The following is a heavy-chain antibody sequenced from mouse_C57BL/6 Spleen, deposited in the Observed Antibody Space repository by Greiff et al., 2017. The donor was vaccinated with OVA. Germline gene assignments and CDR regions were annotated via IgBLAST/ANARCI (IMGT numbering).Heavy chain of an antibody. CDR1: GYTFTSSW. Sequence: QVQLQQPGTELVKPGASVKLSCKASGYTFTSSWMHWVKQRPGQGLEWIGNINPSNGGTNYNEKFKSKATLTVDKSSSTAYMQLSGLTSEDSAVYYCARGRDYGHYFDYWGQGTTLTVSS. CDR2: INPSNGGT. J-gene: IGHJ2*01. D-gene: IGHD1-1*01. V-gene: IGHV1-53*01. CDR3: ARGRDYGHYFDY.